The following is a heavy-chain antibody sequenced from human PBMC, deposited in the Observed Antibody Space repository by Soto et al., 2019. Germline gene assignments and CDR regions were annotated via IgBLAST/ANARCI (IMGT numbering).Heavy chain of an antibody. V-gene: IGHV1-8*01. CDR1: GYTFTNSD. D-gene: IGHD2-15*01. Sequence: QVQLVQSGAEVKKPGASVKVSCKASGYTFTNSDINWVRQAPGQGLEWVGWMNPDSGHAAYAQKFQGRVTLTTCTSTSTVYMEMRSLGSEDTAVYYCARRPHCSGGICYYGLDNWGQGTLVTGSS. CDR2: MNPDSGHA. J-gene: IGHJ4*02. CDR3: ARRPHCSGGICYYGLDN.